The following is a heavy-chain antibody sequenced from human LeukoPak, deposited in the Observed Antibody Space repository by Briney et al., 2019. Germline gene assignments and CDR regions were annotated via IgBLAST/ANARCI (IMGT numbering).Heavy chain of an antibody. V-gene: IGHV3-66*01. CDR3: AKELPTSNYYDRHPDP. CDR1: RFTVSSNY. D-gene: IGHD3-22*01. CDR2: IYSGGST. Sequence: GGSLRLSCAASRFTVSSNYMSWVRQAPGKGLEWVSVIYSGGSTYYADSMKGRFTISRDNSKNTLYLQMNSLRAEDTAVYYCAKELPTSNYYDRHPDPWGQGTLVTVSS. J-gene: IGHJ5*02.